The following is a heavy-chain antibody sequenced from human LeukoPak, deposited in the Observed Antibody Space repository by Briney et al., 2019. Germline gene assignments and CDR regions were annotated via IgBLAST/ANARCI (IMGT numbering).Heavy chain of an antibody. CDR1: GFTVSSNY. CDR3: ARVRKEGIAVAGTSFDY. Sequence: GGSLRLSCAASGFTVSSNYMGWVRQAPGKGLEWVSVIYSGGSTYYADSVKGRFTISRDNSKNTLCLQMNSLRAEDTAVYYCARVRKEGIAVAGTSFDYWGQGTLVTVSS. D-gene: IGHD6-19*01. V-gene: IGHV3-66*01. J-gene: IGHJ4*02. CDR2: IYSGGST.